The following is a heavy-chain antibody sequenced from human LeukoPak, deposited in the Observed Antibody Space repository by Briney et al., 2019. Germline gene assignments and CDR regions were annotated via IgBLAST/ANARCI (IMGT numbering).Heavy chain of an antibody. D-gene: IGHD1-26*01. CDR1: GFTFSSYW. CDR3: ARDSSGTYGNYYGVDV. V-gene: IGHV3-11*04. CDR2: ISSSGSTI. Sequence: GGSLRLSCAASGFTFSSYWLSWIRQAPGKGLEWVSYISSSGSTIYYADSVKGRFTISRDNAKNSLYLQMNSLRAEDTAVYYCARDSSGTYGNYYGVDVWGQGTTVTVSS. J-gene: IGHJ6*02.